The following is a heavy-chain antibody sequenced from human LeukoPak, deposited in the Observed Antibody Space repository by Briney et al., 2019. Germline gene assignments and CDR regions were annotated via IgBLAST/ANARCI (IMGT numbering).Heavy chain of an antibody. CDR2: IIPILGIA. V-gene: IGHV1-69*04. Sequence: SVKVSCKASGGTFISYTISWVRQAPGQGREWMGRIIPILGIANYAQKFQGRVTITADKSTSTAYMELSSLRSEDTAVYYCARDPFRYYDSSGYYYFDYWGQGTLVTVSS. CDR3: ARDPFRYYDSSGYYYFDY. J-gene: IGHJ4*02. CDR1: GGTFISYT. D-gene: IGHD3-22*01.